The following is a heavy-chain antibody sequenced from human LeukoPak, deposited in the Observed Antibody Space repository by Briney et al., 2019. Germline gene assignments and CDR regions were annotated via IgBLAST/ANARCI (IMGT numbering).Heavy chain of an antibody. Sequence: GGSLRLSCAASEFTFTSYAFHWVRQAPGKGLEWIAFISYDGSNRFYADSVKGRFTISRDNSKNTLYLQMNSLRAEDTAVYYCARDSSEEQLVLGSIDYWGQGTLVTVSS. J-gene: IGHJ4*02. V-gene: IGHV3-30-3*01. D-gene: IGHD6-6*01. CDR1: EFTFTSYA. CDR3: ARDSSEEQLVLGSIDY. CDR2: ISYDGSNR.